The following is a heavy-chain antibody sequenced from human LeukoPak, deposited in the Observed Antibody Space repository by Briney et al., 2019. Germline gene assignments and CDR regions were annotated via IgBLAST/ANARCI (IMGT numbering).Heavy chain of an antibody. J-gene: IGHJ6*03. V-gene: IGHV4-4*09. D-gene: IGHD6-6*01. Sequence: SETLSLTCTVSGGSIGRYYWSWIRQPPGTGLEWIGDIYTSVSSNYNPSLKSRVTISLDTSKNQFSLKLSSVTAADTAVYYCARRGSIAARSYYYYYMDVWGKGTTVTVSS. CDR1: GGSIGRYY. CDR2: IYTSVSS. CDR3: ARRGSIAARSYYYYYMDV.